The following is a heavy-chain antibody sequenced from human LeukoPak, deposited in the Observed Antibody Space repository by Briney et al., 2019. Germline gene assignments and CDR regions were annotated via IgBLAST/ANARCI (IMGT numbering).Heavy chain of an antibody. CDR2: IGTAGDT. Sequence: GGSLRLSCAASGFTFSSHDMHWVRQATRKGLEWVSAIGTAGDTYYPGSVKGRFTISREDAKNSLFLQMNSLRAGDTAVYYCARATLGFDYWGQGTLVTVSS. D-gene: IGHD7-27*01. CDR3: ARATLGFDY. V-gene: IGHV3-13*01. J-gene: IGHJ4*02. CDR1: GFTFSSHD.